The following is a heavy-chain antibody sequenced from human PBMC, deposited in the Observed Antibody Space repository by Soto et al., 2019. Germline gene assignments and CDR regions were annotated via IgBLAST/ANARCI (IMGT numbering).Heavy chain of an antibody. CDR3: ARGASSSWYGAYNWFDP. J-gene: IGHJ5*02. Sequence: QVQLQESGPGLVKPSGTLSLTCAVSGGSISSSNWWSWVREPPGKGLEWIGEIYHSGSTNYNPSLKSRVTISVDKSKNQFSLKLSSVTAADTAVYYCARGASSSWYGAYNWFDPWGQGTLVTVSS. D-gene: IGHD6-13*01. CDR1: GGSISSSNW. CDR2: IYHSGST. V-gene: IGHV4-4*02.